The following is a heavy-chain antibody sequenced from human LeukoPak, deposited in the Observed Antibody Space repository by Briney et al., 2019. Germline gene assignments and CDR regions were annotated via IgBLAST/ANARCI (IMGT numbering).Heavy chain of an antibody. CDR1: GGTFSSYA. V-gene: IGHV1-69*05. D-gene: IGHD3-9*01. CDR2: IIPIFGTA. Sequence: SVKVSCKASGGTFSSYAISWVRQAPGQGLEWMGGIIPIFGTANYAQKFQGRVTITTDESTNTAYMELSSLRSEDTAVYYCARDFDTTTGAFDIWGQGTMVTFSS. CDR3: ARDFDTTTGAFDI. J-gene: IGHJ3*02.